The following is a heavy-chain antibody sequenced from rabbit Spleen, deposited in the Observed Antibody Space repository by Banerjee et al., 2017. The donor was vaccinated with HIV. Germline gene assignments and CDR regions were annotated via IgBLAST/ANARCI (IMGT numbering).Heavy chain of an antibody. J-gene: IGHJ6*01. CDR1: GFSFGDRDV. Sequence: QEQLVESGGGLVQPEGSLTLTCKASGFSFGDRDVMCWVRQAPGKGLEWIAYINAATGKPVYATWAKGRFTISKTSSTTVTLQMTSLTVADTATYFCARDTGSSFSTYGMDLWGPGTLVTVS. V-gene: IGHV1S45*01. D-gene: IGHD8-1*01. CDR3: ARDTGSSFSTYGMDL. CDR2: INAATGKP.